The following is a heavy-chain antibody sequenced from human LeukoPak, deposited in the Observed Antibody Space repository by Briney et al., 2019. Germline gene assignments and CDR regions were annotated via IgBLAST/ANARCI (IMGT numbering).Heavy chain of an antibody. Sequence: MASETLSLTCTVSGGSISSGGYYWSWIRQHPGKGLEWIGYIYYSGSTYYNPSLKSRVTISVDTSKNQFSLKLSSVTAADTAVYYCARRGYDSSGSYRNYWGQGTLVTVSS. CDR3: ARRGYDSSGSYRNY. V-gene: IGHV4-31*03. CDR2: IYYSGST. J-gene: IGHJ4*02. CDR1: GGSISSGGYY. D-gene: IGHD3-22*01.